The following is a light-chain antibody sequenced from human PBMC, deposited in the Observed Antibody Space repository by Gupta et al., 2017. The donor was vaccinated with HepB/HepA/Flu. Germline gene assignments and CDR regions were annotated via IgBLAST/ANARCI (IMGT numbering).Light chain of an antibody. Sequence: QSALTQPPSASGSPGQSVTISCTGTTSDVGGYNYVSWYQQHPGKAPKLIIFEVTKRPSGVPHRFSGSKSGNTASLTVSGLQAEDEDDYYCSSYGGSYNYVFGTGTKVTV. V-gene: IGLV2-8*01. CDR2: EVT. CDR3: SSYGGSYNYV. J-gene: IGLJ1*01. CDR1: TSDVGGYNY.